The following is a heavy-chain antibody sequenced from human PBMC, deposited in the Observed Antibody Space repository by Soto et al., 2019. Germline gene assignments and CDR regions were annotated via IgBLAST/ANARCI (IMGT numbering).Heavy chain of an antibody. CDR3: ARDRKGSGQPTKGFDY. J-gene: IGHJ4*02. Sequence: SVKVSCKASGGTFSSYAISWVRQAPGQGLEWMGGIIPIFGTANHAQKFQGRVTITADESTSTAYMELSSLRSEDTAVYYCARDRKGSGQPTKGFDYWGQGNLVTVS. V-gene: IGHV1-69*13. CDR2: IIPIFGTA. CDR1: GGTFSSYA. D-gene: IGHD2-15*01.